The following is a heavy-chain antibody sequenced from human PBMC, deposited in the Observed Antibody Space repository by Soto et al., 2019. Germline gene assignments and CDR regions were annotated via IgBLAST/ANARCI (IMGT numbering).Heavy chain of an antibody. D-gene: IGHD3-22*01. CDR1: GFSLSTSGMC. Sequence: SGPTLVNPTQTLTLTCTFSGFSLSTSGMCVSWIRQPPGKALEWLALIDWDDDKYYSTSLKTRLTISKDTSKNQVVLTMTNMDPVDTATYYCARNPSPYYYDSSGYAHYYYYGMDVWGQGTTVTVSS. V-gene: IGHV2-70*01. CDR2: IDWDDDK. CDR3: ARNPSPYYYDSSGYAHYYYYGMDV. J-gene: IGHJ6*02.